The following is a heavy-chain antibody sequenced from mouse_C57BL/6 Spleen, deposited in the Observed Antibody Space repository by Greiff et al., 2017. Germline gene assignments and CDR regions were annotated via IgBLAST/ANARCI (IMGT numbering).Heavy chain of an antibody. CDR1: GYTFTDYY. J-gene: IGHJ4*01. CDR3: ARPGEAMDY. V-gene: IGHV1-26*01. CDR2: INPNNGGT. Sequence: EVQLLQSGPELVKPGASVKISCKASGYTFTDYYMNWVKQSHGKSLEWIGDINPNNGGTSYNQKFKGKATLTVDKSSSTAYMELRSLTSEDSAVYYCARPGEAMDYWGQGTSVTVSS.